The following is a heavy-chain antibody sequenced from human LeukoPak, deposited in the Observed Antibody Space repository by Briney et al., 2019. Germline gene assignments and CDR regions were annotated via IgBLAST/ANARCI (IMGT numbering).Heavy chain of an antibody. V-gene: IGHV3-53*01. J-gene: IGHJ6*03. Sequence: KTGGSLRLSCAVSGFTVSNNYMSWVRQAPGRGLEWVSIIYSGGATYYADSVKGRFTISRDNSKNTLYLQMNSLRAEDTAVYYCARNIAAAGTWDYYYMDVWGKGTTVTVSS. CDR3: ARNIAAAGTWDYYYMDV. CDR2: IYSGGAT. CDR1: GFTVSNNY. D-gene: IGHD6-13*01.